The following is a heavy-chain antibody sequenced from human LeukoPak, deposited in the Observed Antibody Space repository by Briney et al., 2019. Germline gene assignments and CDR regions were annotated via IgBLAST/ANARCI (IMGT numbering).Heavy chain of an antibody. D-gene: IGHD2-2*01. CDR3: AKRVVVVPTGGYDY. CDR2: ISGSGGYT. V-gene: IGHV3-23*01. CDR1: GFTFSSYA. J-gene: IGHJ4*02. Sequence: GGSLRLSCAASGFTFSSYAMSWVRQAPGKGLEWVSAISGSGGYTYYADSVKGRFTISRDNSKGTLYLQMNSLRAEDTAVYYCAKRVVVVPTGGYDYCGQGTLVTVSS.